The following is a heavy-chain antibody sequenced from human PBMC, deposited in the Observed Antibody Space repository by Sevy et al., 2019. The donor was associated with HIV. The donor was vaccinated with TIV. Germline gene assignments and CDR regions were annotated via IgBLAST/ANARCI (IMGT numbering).Heavy chain of an antibody. Sequence: SETLSLTCTVSGGSISSGVYYWSWIRQPPGKGLEWIGYIHCTGSTFYNPSLKSRITISLDTSKNQFSLKLSSVTAADTAVYYCGRDRLGATAEYMFQNYYYYGMDVWGQGTTVTVSS. CDR1: GGSISSGVYY. V-gene: IGHV4-30-4*01. CDR3: GRDRLGATAEYMFQNYYYYGMDV. J-gene: IGHJ6*02. CDR2: IHCTGST. D-gene: IGHD6-13*01.